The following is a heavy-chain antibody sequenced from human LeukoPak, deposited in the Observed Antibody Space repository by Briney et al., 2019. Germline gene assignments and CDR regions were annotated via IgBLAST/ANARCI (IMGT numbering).Heavy chain of an antibody. J-gene: IGHJ6*02. Sequence: SSETLSLTCAVYGGSFSGYYWSWIRQPPGKGLEWIGEINHSGSTNYNPSLKSRVTISVDTSKNQFSLKLSSVTAADTAVYYCARLPLPDIAVAIDGMDVWGQGTTVTVSS. V-gene: IGHV4-34*01. CDR1: GGSFSGYY. CDR3: ARLPLPDIAVAIDGMDV. D-gene: IGHD6-19*01. CDR2: INHSGST.